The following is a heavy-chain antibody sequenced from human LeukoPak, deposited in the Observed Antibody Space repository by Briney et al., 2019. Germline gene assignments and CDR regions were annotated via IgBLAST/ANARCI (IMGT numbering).Heavy chain of an antibody. CDR3: AREDCSGGSCYGYYFDY. Sequence: GGSLRLSCAASGFTFSSYAMHWVRQAPGKGLEWVAVISYDGSNKYYADSVKGRFTISRDNAKNSLYLQMNSLRAEDTAVYYCAREDCSGGSCYGYYFDYWGQGTLVTVSS. D-gene: IGHD2-15*01. CDR1: GFTFSSYA. V-gene: IGHV3-30*04. J-gene: IGHJ4*02. CDR2: ISYDGSNK.